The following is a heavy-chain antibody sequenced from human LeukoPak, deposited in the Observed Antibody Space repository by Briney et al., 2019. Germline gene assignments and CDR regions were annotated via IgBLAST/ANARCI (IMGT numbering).Heavy chain of an antibody. D-gene: IGHD6-13*01. V-gene: IGHV5-51*01. CDR1: GYSFTSYW. CDR3: ARHVSAAAGTEPFDY. J-gene: IGHJ4*02. CDR2: IYPGDSDT. Sequence: GESLKISCKGSGYSFTSYWIGWVRQMPGKGLEWMGIIYPGDSDTRYSPSFQGQVTISADKSISTAYLQWSSLKASDTAMYYCARHVSAAAGTEPFDYWGQGTLVTVSS.